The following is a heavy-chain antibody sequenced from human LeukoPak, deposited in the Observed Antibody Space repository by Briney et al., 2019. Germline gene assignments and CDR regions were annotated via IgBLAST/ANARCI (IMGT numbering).Heavy chain of an antibody. J-gene: IGHJ4*02. D-gene: IGHD3-9*01. V-gene: IGHV3-23*01. CDR3: ARGSLIETIKIRYFDWLSS. Sequence: GGSLRLSCAASGFIFSNYAMSWVRQAPGKGLQWVSAFSGSGGSTYYADSVKGRFTISRDNSRNTLYLQMNSLRAEDTAVYYCARGSLIETIKIRYFDWLSSWGQGTLVTVSS. CDR1: GFIFSNYA. CDR2: FSGSGGST.